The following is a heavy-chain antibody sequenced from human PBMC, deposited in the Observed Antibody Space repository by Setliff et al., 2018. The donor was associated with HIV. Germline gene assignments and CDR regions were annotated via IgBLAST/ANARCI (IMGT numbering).Heavy chain of an antibody. J-gene: IGHJ6*03. CDR2: IWYDGSNK. Sequence: GGSLRLSCAASGFTFSSYGMHWVRQAPGKGLEWVAVIWYDGSNKYYADSVKGRFTISRDNSKNTLYLQMNSLRAEDTAVYYRAKEVLRAARYYYYMDVWGKGTTVTVSS. D-gene: IGHD6-6*01. CDR3: AKEVLRAARYYYYMDV. V-gene: IGHV3-33*06. CDR1: GFTFSSYG.